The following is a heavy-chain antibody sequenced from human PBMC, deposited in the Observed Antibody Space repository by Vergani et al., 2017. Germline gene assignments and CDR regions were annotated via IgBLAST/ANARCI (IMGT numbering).Heavy chain of an antibody. CDR1: GYTFTGYY. J-gene: IGHJ4*02. CDR3: AKEYDILTGYFPFGY. V-gene: IGHV1-2*02. CDR2: INPNSGGT. Sequence: QVQLVQSGAEVKKPGASVKVSCKASGYTFTGYYMHWVRQAPGQGLEWMGWINPNSGGTNYAQKFQGRVTMTRDTSISTAYMELSRLRSDDTAVYYCAKEYDILTGYFPFGYWGQGTLVTVSS. D-gene: IGHD3-9*01.